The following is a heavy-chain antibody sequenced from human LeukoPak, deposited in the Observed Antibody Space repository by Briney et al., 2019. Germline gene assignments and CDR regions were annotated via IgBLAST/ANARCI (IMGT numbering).Heavy chain of an antibody. CDR3: ARDESFGEYPVDY. Sequence: GGSLRLSCAASGFTFSSYSMNWVRQAPGEGLEWVSSISSSSSYIYYADSVKGRFTISRDNAKNSLYLQMNSLRAEDTAVYYCARDESFGEYPVDYWGQGTLVTVSS. J-gene: IGHJ4*02. CDR1: GFTFSSYS. D-gene: IGHD3-10*01. CDR2: ISSSSSYI. V-gene: IGHV3-21*01.